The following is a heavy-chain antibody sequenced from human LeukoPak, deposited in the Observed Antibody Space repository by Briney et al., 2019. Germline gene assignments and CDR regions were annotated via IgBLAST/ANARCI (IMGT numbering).Heavy chain of an antibody. CDR2: ISIGGGNT. CDR3: AKDAMSGTGTFDY. D-gene: IGHD1-14*01. V-gene: IGHV3-23*01. Sequence: GGSLRLSCVASGFSFSNYAMSWVRQAPGKGLEWVSAISIGGGNTYYADSVKGRFTISRDKSENTMFLQMNSLRAEDTAVYYCAKDAMSGTGTFDYWGQGTLVTVSS. J-gene: IGHJ4*02. CDR1: GFSFSNYA.